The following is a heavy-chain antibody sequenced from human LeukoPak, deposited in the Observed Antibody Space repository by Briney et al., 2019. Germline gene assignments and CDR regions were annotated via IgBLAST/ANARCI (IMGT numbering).Heavy chain of an antibody. J-gene: IGHJ4*02. Sequence: GASVKVSCKASGYTFTGYFMHWMRQAPGQGLEWMGWINPNSGDTKSAQKLQGRVTMTRDTSITTAYMELSSLTSDDTAVYYCARGSKTANAENMPFEYWGQRNLVTVSS. D-gene: IGHD1-1*01. CDR1: GYTFTGYF. CDR3: ARGSKTANAENMPFEY. CDR2: INPNSGDT. V-gene: IGHV1-2*02.